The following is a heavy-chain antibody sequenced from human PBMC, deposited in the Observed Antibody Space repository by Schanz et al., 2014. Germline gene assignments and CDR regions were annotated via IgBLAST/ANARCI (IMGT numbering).Heavy chain of an antibody. Sequence: VQLVQSGAEVKKPGSSVKVSCKASGVTFSSFGINWVRQAPGQGLEWMGRIIPILGIANYAQNFQGRVTITADKATSTAYMELTSLRSEDTAVYYCTRGGYSYALSAFDIWGQGTMVTVSS. CDR2: IIPILGIA. V-gene: IGHV1-69*04. CDR3: TRGGYSYALSAFDI. CDR1: GVTFSSFG. D-gene: IGHD5-18*01. J-gene: IGHJ3*02.